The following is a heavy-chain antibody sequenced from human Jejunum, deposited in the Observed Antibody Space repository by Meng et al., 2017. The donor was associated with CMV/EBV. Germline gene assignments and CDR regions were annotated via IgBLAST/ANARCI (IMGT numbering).Heavy chain of an antibody. CDR2: MNTKTGNP. D-gene: IGHD2-15*01. J-gene: IGHJ4*02. CDR3: AKDRVGAAKDFDY. Sequence: CKASGYHFTTYAINWVRQAPGQGLEWMGWMNTKTGNPTYAQGFTGRFVFSLDTSVSTAYLQIESLKAEDTAVYYCAKDRVGAAKDFDYWGQGTLVTVSS. V-gene: IGHV7-4-1*01. CDR1: GYHFTTYA.